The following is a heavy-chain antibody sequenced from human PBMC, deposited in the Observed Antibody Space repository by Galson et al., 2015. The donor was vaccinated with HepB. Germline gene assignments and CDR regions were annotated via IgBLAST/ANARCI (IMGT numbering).Heavy chain of an antibody. V-gene: IGHV3-21*01. CDR1: GFTFSSYS. Sequence: LRLSCAASGFTFSSYSMNWVRQAPGKGLEWVSSISSSSSYIYYADSVKGRFTISRDNAKNSLYLQMNSLRAEDTAVYYCARDPNPIYCSGGSCYSHYYYMDVWGKGTTVTVSS. CDR3: ARDPNPIYCSGGSCYSHYYYMDV. D-gene: IGHD2-15*01. CDR2: ISSSSSYI. J-gene: IGHJ6*03.